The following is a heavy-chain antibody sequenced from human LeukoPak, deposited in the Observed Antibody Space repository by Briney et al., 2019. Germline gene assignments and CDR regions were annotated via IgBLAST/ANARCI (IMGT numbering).Heavy chain of an antibody. J-gene: IGHJ3*01. CDR1: DGSTTGYX. CDR2: VYYTGRT. Sequence: CSVSDGSTTGYXGSWVRQPPGKGXXXVAYVYYTGRTLYNPSLESRVTISVDTSKTQFSLTVTSVTAADTAVYYCARHMSVSYDAFDLWGRGTTVTVSS. V-gene: IGHV4-59*08. CDR3: ARHMSVSYDAFDL. D-gene: IGHD3-10*01.